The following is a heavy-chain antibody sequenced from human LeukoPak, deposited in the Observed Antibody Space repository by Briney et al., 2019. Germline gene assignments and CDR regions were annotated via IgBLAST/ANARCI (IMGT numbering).Heavy chain of an antibody. J-gene: IGHJ4*02. CDR3: ARLRPLYSSGWYGDY. CDR1: GASINDFY. Sequence: SKTLSLTCAVSGASINDFYWTWIRQPPGKGLEWIGYVYYGGSTNYNPSLKSRVTISVDTSKNQFSLKLSSVTAADTAVYYCARLRPLYSSGWYGDYWGQGTLVTVSS. CDR2: VYYGGST. D-gene: IGHD6-19*01. V-gene: IGHV4-59*12.